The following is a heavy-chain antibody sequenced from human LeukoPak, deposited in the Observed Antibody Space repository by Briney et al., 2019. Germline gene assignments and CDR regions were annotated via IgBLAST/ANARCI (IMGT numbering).Heavy chain of an antibody. D-gene: IGHD6-13*01. CDR3: AKVGASSSWYFDY. V-gene: IGHV3-23*01. CDR2: ISGNGAFT. J-gene: IGHJ4*02. Sequence: GGSLRLSCAASGFTFGNYAMNWVRQAPGKGLEWVSTISGNGAFTYYADSVQGRFTISRDNSKNTLYLHMNSLRAEDTAVYYCAKVGASSSWYFDYWGQGTLVTVSS. CDR1: GFTFGNYA.